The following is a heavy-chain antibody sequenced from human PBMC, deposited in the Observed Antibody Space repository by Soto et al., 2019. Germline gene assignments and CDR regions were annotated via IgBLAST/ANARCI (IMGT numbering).Heavy chain of an antibody. Sequence: GASVKVSCKASGGTFSSYAISWVRQAPGQGLEWMGGIIPIFGTANYAQKFQGRVTITADESTSTAYMELSSLRSEDTAVYYCARIFWSGYYRNYYYGMDVWGQGTTVTVSS. CDR2: IIPIFGTA. J-gene: IGHJ6*02. CDR3: ARIFWSGYYRNYYYGMDV. V-gene: IGHV1-69*13. D-gene: IGHD3-3*01. CDR1: GGTFSSYA.